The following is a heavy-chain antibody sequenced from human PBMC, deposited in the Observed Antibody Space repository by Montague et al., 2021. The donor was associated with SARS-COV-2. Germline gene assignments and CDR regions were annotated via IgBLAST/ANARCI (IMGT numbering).Heavy chain of an antibody. J-gene: IGHJ6*02. CDR1: GFTFSSYW. CDR2: IKQDGSEK. V-gene: IGHV3-7*01. Sequence: SLRLSCAASGFTFSSYWMNWVRQAPGKGLEWVANIKQDGSEKYFXDSVKGRFTISRDNAQNSLYLQMNSLSAGDTAVYYCAREDYDILTGYYSPYYYYGMDVWGQGTTVTVSS. D-gene: IGHD3-9*01. CDR3: AREDYDILTGYYSPYYYYGMDV.